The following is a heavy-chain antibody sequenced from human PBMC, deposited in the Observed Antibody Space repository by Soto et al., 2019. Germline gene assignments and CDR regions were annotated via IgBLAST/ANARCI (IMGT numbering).Heavy chain of an antibody. CDR1: GFSFSSFP. D-gene: IGHD6-6*01. V-gene: IGHV3-48*02. J-gene: IGHJ6*02. CDR2: ISSISSTI. CDR3: ARDLFNPIAARPGDYYYGMDV. Sequence: GGSLRLSCAASGFSFSSFPMNWVRQAPGRGLEWVSYISSISSTIYYADSVKGRFTISRDNAKNSLYLQMNSLRDEDTAVYYCARDLFNPIAARPGDYYYGMDVWGQGTTVTVS.